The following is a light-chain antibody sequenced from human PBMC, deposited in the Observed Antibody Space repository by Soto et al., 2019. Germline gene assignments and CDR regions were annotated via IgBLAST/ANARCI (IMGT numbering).Light chain of an antibody. Sequence: QSALTQPASVSGSPGQSITISCTGTSRDVGGYNYVSWYQQHPGKAPKLMIYDVSNRPSGVSNRFSGSKSGNTASLNISGLQADDEADYYCSSYTSSSTLVVFGGGTKLTVL. V-gene: IGLV2-14*01. CDR1: SRDVGGYNY. CDR3: SSYTSSSTLVV. J-gene: IGLJ2*01. CDR2: DVS.